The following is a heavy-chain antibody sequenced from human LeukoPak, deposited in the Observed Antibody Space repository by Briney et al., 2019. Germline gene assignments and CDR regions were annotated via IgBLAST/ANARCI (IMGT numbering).Heavy chain of an antibody. V-gene: IGHV3-74*01. CDR1: GFTFSTYW. D-gene: IGHD1-26*01. CDR3: ARGGLRGATPDY. Sequence: GGSLGLSCAASGFTFSTYWMHWVRQAPGKGLVWVSCSYSDGSSTSDADSVKGRFTISRDNAKNTLYLQMNSLRAEDTAVYYCARGGLRGATPDYWGQGTLVTVSS. CDR2: SYSDGSST. J-gene: IGHJ4*02.